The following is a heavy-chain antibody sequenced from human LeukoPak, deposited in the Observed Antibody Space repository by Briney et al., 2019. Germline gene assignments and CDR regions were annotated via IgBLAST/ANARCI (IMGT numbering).Heavy chain of an antibody. D-gene: IGHD6-13*01. V-gene: IGHV4-59*08. CDR3: ARASSSRYVNY. Sequence: SETLSLTCTVSGGSISSYYWSWIRQPPGKGLEWIGYIYYSGSTNYNPSLKSRVTISVDTSKNQFSLKLSSVTAADTAVYYCARASSSRYVNYWGQGTLVTVSS. CDR1: GGSISSYY. CDR2: IYYSGST. J-gene: IGHJ4*02.